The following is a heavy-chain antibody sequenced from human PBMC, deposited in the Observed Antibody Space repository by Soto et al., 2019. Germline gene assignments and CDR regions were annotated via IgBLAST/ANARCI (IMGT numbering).Heavy chain of an antibody. V-gene: IGHV3-23*01. CDR1: GFTFSSYA. D-gene: IGHD3-22*01. CDR3: AKYDSSGYYYVHFDY. CDR2: ISGSGGST. J-gene: IGHJ4*02. Sequence: GGSLRLSCAASGFTFSSYAMSWVCQAPGKGLEWVSAISGSGGSTYYADSVKGRFTISRDNSKNTLYLQMNSLRAEDTAVYYCAKYDSSGYYYVHFDYWGQGTLVTVSS.